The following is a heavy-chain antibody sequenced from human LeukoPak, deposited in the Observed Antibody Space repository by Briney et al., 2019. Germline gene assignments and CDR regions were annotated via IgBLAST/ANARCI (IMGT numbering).Heavy chain of an antibody. CDR2: INPNSGGT. CDR3: ARGRMVYAMGFDP. V-gene: IGHV1-2*06. J-gene: IGHJ5*02. D-gene: IGHD2-8*01. Sequence: SVKVSCKASGYTFTGYYMHWVRKAPGQGLEWMGRINPNSGGTNYAQKFQGRVTMTRDTSISTAYMELSRLRSDDTAMYYCARGRMVYAMGFDPWGQGTLITVSS. CDR1: GYTFTGYY.